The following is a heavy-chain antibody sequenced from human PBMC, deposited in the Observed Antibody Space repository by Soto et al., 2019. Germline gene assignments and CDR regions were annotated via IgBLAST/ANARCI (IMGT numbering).Heavy chain of an antibody. CDR2: ISAYNGNT. Sequence: ASVKASCKASGYTFTSYGISWVRQAPGQGLEWMGWISAYNGNTNYAQKLQGRVTMTTDTSTSTAYMELRSLRSDVTAVYYCAREKESPNWFDPWGQGTLVTVSS. CDR1: GYTFTSYG. CDR3: AREKESPNWFDP. J-gene: IGHJ5*02. V-gene: IGHV1-18*01.